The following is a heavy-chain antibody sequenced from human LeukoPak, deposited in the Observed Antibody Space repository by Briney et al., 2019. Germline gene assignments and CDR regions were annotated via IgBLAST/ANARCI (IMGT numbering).Heavy chain of an antibody. CDR3: VRVQEQGVFFDN. CDR1: GFSVNNIY. CDR2: IYRDGGT. Sequence: PGGSLRLSCVVSGFSVNNIYMSWVRQAPGKGLEWLSVIYRDGGTYHADSVKGRFTVSRDNSKNTLYLQMNSLSAEDTAVYYCVRVQEQGVFFDNWGQGTLVAVSS. J-gene: IGHJ4*02. D-gene: IGHD3-10*01. V-gene: IGHV3-66*01.